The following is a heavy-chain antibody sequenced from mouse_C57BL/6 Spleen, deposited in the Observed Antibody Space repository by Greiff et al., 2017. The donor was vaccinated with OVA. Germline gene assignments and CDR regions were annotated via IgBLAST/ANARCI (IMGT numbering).Heavy chain of an antibody. J-gene: IGHJ2*01. V-gene: IGHV1-80*01. CDR2: IYPGDGDT. CDR3: ARSSSGYAYFDY. D-gene: IGHD3-2*02. CDR1: GYAFSSYW. Sequence: VQLQQSGAELVKPGASVKISCKASGYAFSSYWMNWVKQRPGKGLEWIGQIYPGDGDTNYNGKFKGKATLTADKSSSTAYLQLSSLTSEDSAVYFCARSSSGYAYFDYWGQGTTLTVSS.